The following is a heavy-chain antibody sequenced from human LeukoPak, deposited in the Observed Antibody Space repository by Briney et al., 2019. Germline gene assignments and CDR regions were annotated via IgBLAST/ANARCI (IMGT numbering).Heavy chain of an antibody. D-gene: IGHD3-16*01. CDR3: AKAFMITFGGPDAFDI. Sequence: GRSLRLPCAASGFTFDDYAMHWVRQAPGKGLEGVSGISWNSGSIGYADSVKGRFTISRDNAKNSLYLQMNSPRAEDTALYYCAKAFMITFGGPDAFDIWGQGTMVTVSS. CDR2: ISWNSGSI. J-gene: IGHJ3*02. CDR1: GFTFDDYA. V-gene: IGHV3-9*01.